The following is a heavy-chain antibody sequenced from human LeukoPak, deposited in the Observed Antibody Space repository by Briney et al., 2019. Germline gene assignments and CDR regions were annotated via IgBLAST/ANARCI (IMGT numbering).Heavy chain of an antibody. CDR1: GFTFSSYG. J-gene: IGHJ4*02. Sequence: PGGSLRLSCAASGFTFSSYGMHWVRQAPGKGLEWVAVIWYDGSNKYYADSVKGRFTISRDNSKNTLYLQMNSLRAEDTAVYYCAKDHLGYSGYESLKAQDRVNWGQGTLVTVSS. CDR3: AKDHLGYSGYESLKAQDRVN. V-gene: IGHV3-33*06. D-gene: IGHD5-12*01. CDR2: IWYDGSNK.